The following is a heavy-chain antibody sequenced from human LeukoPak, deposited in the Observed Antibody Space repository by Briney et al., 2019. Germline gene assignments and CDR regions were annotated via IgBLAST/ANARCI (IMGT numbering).Heavy chain of an antibody. D-gene: IGHD4-17*01. J-gene: IGHJ5*02. V-gene: IGHV3-23*01. CDR1: GFDSDNYA. CDR3: ARVGLHDYAWIDP. Sequence: GGSLRLSCAGSGFDSDNYAMSWVRQAPGKGLEWVSAISASGKSIYYANSVKGRFTISRDNSQNMLYLQMNSLRAEDTAVYYCARVGLHDYAWIDPWGQGTLVTVSS. CDR2: ISASGKSI.